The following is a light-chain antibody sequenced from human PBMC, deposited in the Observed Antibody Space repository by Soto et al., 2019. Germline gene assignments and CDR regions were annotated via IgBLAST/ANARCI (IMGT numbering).Light chain of an antibody. Sequence: EIVMTQSPLSLTVTPGEPASISCKSSQSLQHNNGNTLLDWYMQKPGQSPQLLIYLGSRRAPGAPDRVSGSGSGKDFTLRISTVEADDAAIYYCMQALQTPRTVGQGTKLEI. J-gene: IGKJ1*01. CDR1: QSLQHNNGNTL. CDR3: MQALQTPRT. CDR2: LGS. V-gene: IGKV2-28*01.